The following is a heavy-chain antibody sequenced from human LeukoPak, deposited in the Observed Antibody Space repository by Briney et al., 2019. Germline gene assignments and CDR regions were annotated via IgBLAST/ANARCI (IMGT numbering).Heavy chain of an antibody. Sequence: EASVKVSCTASGGTFSSYAISWVRQAPGQGLEWMGGIIPIFGTANYAQKFQGRVTITADESTSTAYMELSSLRSEDTAVYYCARATYYYDSSGYFSLDLWGRGTLVTVSS. D-gene: IGHD3-22*01. CDR1: GGTFSSYA. CDR3: ARATYYYDSSGYFSLDL. CDR2: IIPIFGTA. J-gene: IGHJ2*01. V-gene: IGHV1-69*13.